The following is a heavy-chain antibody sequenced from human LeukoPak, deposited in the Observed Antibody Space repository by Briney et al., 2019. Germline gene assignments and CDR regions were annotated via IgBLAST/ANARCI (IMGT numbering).Heavy chain of an antibody. CDR2: ISSSSSYI. Sequence: GGSLRLSCAASGFTFSSYSMNWVRQAPGKGLEWVSSISSSSSYIYYADSVKGRFTISRDNAKNSLYLQMNSLRAEDTAVYYCARDTNYYGTGVKGNDDYWGQGTLVTVSS. J-gene: IGHJ4*02. CDR3: ARDTNYYGTGVKGNDDY. V-gene: IGHV3-21*01. CDR1: GFTFSSYS. D-gene: IGHD3-10*01.